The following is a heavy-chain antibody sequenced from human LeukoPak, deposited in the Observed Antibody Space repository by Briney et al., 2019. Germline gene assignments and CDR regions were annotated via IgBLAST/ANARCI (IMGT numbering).Heavy chain of an antibody. D-gene: IGHD3-22*01. CDR2: IYTSGTT. J-gene: IGHJ6*03. Sequence: SETLSLTCTVSGGSISSYYWSWIRQPAGKGLEWIGRIYTSGTTNYTPSLKSRVTMSVDTSKNQFSLKLSSVPAAATAVYYCARENGDYYDSSGWIGSYYYYMDVWGKGTTVTVSS. CDR1: GGSISSYY. CDR3: ARENGDYYDSSGWIGSYYYYMDV. V-gene: IGHV4-4*07.